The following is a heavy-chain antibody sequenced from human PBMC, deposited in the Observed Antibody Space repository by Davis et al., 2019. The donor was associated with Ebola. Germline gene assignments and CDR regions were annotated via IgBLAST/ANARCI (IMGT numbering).Heavy chain of an antibody. J-gene: IGHJ4*02. CDR3: ALGWRSDF. V-gene: IGHV3-23*01. CDR1: GFTSSTYA. Sequence: GASLKISCAASGFTSSTYAMGWVRQAPGKGLERVSVISGDGADIAYAVFERGRLTISRDNTNNTLYLQMNSLRGEDTAVYYCALGWRSDFWGQGTLVTVSS. D-gene: IGHD6-19*01. CDR2: ISGDGADI.